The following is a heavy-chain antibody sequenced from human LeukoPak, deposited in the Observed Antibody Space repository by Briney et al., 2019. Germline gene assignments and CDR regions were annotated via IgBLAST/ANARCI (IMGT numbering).Heavy chain of an antibody. CDR2: ISYDGSNK. V-gene: IGHV3-30*18. J-gene: IGHJ4*02. CDR3: AKEHGYRDSSGYFGFG. D-gene: IGHD3-22*01. Sequence: GRSLRLACAAPGFTFSSYGMHWVRQAPGKGLEWVAVISYDGSNKYYADSVKGRFTISRDNSKNTLYLQMNSLRAEDTAVYYCAKEHGYRDSSGYFGFGWGQGTLVTVSS. CDR1: GFTFSSYG.